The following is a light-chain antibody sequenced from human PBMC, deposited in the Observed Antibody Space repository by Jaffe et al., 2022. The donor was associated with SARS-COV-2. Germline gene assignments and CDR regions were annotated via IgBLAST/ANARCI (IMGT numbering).Light chain of an antibody. Sequence: EIVLTQSPDTLSLSPGERATLSCRASQSVSSYLAWYQQKPGQAPRLLIYDASNRATGIPARFSGSGSGTDFTLTISSLEPEDFAVYYCQHRSNWPITFGQGTRLEIK. CDR2: DAS. CDR3: QHRSNWPIT. J-gene: IGKJ5*01. V-gene: IGKV3-11*01. CDR1: QSVSSY.